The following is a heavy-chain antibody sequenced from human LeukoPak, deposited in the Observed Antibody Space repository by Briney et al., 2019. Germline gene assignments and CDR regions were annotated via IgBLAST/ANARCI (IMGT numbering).Heavy chain of an antibody. V-gene: IGHV1-18*04. Sequence: GASVKVSCKASGYTFTDFHITWVRQAPGQGLEWMGWISGYNGNTNYAQTLQGRVTMTTDTSTSTAYMELRSLRSDDTAVYYCARNRGHRLVGATNYFDYWGQGTLVTVPS. D-gene: IGHD1-26*01. CDR2: ISGYNGNT. CDR1: GYTFTDFH. J-gene: IGHJ4*02. CDR3: ARNRGHRLVGATNYFDY.